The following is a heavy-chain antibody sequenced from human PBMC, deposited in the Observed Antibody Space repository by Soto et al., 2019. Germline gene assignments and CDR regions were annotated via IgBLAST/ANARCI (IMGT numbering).Heavy chain of an antibody. V-gene: IGHV1-69*04. CDR1: GGTFSSYT. D-gene: IGHD5-18*01. J-gene: IGHJ4*02. Sequence: GASVKVSCKASGGTFSSYTISWVPQAPGQGLEWRGRVIPILGIANYAQKFQGRVTITADKSTSTAYMELSSLRSEDTAVYYCARDYRYSQSTRLYYFDYWGQGTLVTVSS. CDR2: VIPILGIA. CDR3: ARDYRYSQSTRLYYFDY.